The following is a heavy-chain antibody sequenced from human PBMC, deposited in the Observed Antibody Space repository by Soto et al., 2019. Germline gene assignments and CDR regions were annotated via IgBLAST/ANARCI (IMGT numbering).Heavy chain of an antibody. V-gene: IGHV3-30-3*01. J-gene: IGHJ4*02. D-gene: IGHD1-20*01. CDR2: ISYDGSNK. CDR3: ARNGDEITGMIDY. CDR1: GFTFSSCW. Sequence: PGGSLRLSCAASGFTFSSCWMHWVRQAPGKGLEWVAIISYDGSNKYYTDSVKGRFTISRDNSKNTLYLQMNILRAEDTAVYFCARNGDEITGMIDYWGQGTLVTVSS.